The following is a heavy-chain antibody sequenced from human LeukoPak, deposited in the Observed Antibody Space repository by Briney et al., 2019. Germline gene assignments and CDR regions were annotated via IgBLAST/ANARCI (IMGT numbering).Heavy chain of an antibody. CDR3: ARDRKYYDSSGYYLGYYFDY. Sequence: ASVKVSCKASGYTSTSYAMHWVRQAPGQRLEWMGWINAGNGNTKYSQKFQGRVTITRDTSASTAYMELSSLRSEDTAVYYCARDRKYYDSSGYYLGYYFDYWGQGTLVTVSS. CDR1: GYTSTSYA. CDR2: INAGNGNT. D-gene: IGHD3-22*01. V-gene: IGHV1-3*01. J-gene: IGHJ4*02.